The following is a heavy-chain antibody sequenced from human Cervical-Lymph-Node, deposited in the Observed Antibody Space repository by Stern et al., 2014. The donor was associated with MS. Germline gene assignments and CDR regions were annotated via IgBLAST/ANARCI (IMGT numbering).Heavy chain of an antibody. CDR2: IGRIFGTA. CDR3: AEGPADGSYWYFDL. Sequence: QVQLVQSGAEVKKPGSSVKVSCKASGGTFSSYAISWVRQAPGQGLEWMGGIGRIFGTANNAQKFQGRVRITADESTSTAYMELSSLRSEDTDVYYCAEGPADGSYWYFDLWGRGTLVTVSS. V-gene: IGHV1-69*01. J-gene: IGHJ2*01. D-gene: IGHD1-26*01. CDR1: GGTFSSYA.